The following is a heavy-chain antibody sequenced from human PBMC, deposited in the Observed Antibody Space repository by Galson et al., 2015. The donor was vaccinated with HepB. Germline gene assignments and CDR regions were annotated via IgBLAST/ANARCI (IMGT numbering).Heavy chain of an antibody. CDR1: GYTFTGYY. D-gene: IGHD2-15*01. J-gene: IGHJ4*02. Sequence: SVKVSCKASGYTFTGYYMHWVRQAPGQGLEWMGWINPNSGGTNYAQEFQGWVTMTRDTSISTAYMELSRLRSDDTAVYYCARDPSRGTTPYYFDYWGQGTLVTVSS. CDR3: ARDPSRGTTPYYFDY. CDR2: INPNSGGT. V-gene: IGHV1-2*04.